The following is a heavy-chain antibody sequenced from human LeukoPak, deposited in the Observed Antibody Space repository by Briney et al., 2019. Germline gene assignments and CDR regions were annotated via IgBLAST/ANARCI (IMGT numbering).Heavy chain of an antibody. D-gene: IGHD5-12*01. V-gene: IGHV4-38-2*02. J-gene: IGHJ4*02. CDR3: ARDSRGYDYGFGY. CDR2: IYHSGST. CDR1: GYSISSGYY. Sequence: SETLSLTCAVSGYSISSGYYWGWIRQPPGKGLEWIGSIYHSGSTYYNPSLKSRVTISVDTSKNQFSLKLSSVTAADTAVYYCARDSRGYDYGFGYWGQGTLVTVSS.